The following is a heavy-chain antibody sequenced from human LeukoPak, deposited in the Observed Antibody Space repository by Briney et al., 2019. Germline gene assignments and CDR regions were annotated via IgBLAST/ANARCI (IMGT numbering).Heavy chain of an antibody. V-gene: IGHV3-7*03. CDR1: GFTFSSYW. CDR3: ARYVVVVAATEWGVIYYYYGMDV. Sequence: GGSLRLSCAASGFTFSSYWMSWVRQAPGKGLEWVANIKQDGSEKYYVDSVKGRFTISRDNAKNSLYLQMNSLRAEDTAVYYCARYVVVVAATEWGVIYYYYGMDVWGQGTTVTVSS. CDR2: IKQDGSEK. D-gene: IGHD2-15*01. J-gene: IGHJ6*02.